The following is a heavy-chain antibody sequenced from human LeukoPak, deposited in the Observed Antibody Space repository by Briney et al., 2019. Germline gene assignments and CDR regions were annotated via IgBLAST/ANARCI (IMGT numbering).Heavy chain of an antibody. V-gene: IGHV4-34*01. CDR1: GGSFSGYY. CDR3: ARALGGRHAFDI. Sequence: PSETLSLTCAVYGGSFSGYYWSWIRQPPGKGLEWIGEINHSGSTNYNPSLKSRVTISVDTSKNQFSLKLSSVTAADTAVYYCARALGGRHAFDIWGQGTMVTVSS. D-gene: IGHD1-26*01. J-gene: IGHJ3*02. CDR2: INHSGST.